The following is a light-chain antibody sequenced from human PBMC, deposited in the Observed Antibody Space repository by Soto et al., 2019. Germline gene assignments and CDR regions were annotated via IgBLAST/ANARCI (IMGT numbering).Light chain of an antibody. V-gene: IGKV3-20*01. CDR2: GAS. CDR1: QSVSSSY. CDR3: QQYGSSPWT. Sequence: EIVLTQSPGTLSLSPGERATLSCRASQSVSSSYLAWYQQKPGQAPRLLIYGASSRATGIPHRFSGSGSGTDFTLTISRLETEDFALYYCQQYGSSPWTFGQGTKVEIK. J-gene: IGKJ1*01.